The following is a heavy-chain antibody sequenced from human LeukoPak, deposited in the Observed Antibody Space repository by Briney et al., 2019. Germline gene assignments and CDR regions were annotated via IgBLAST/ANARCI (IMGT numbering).Heavy chain of an antibody. J-gene: IGHJ4*02. CDR1: GFSFSTYS. D-gene: IGHD3-10*01. V-gene: IGHV3-48*01. Sequence: PGGSLRLSCAASGFSFSTYSMNWVRQAPGKGLQWVSYISSGSSAIYYTDSVKGRFTITRDDAKNSVYLQMNSLRAEDTAVYYCARDYYGSFDYWGQGTLVTVSS. CDR3: ARDYYGSFDY. CDR2: ISSGSSAI.